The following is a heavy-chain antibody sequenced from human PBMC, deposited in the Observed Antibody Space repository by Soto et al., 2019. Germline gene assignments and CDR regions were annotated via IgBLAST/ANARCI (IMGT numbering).Heavy chain of an antibody. V-gene: IGHV3-23*01. CDR1: EFTFSNYA. CDR3: AKDPNGDYVGAFDS. J-gene: IGHJ4*02. Sequence: EVQLLESGGGLIQPGGSLRLSCTASEFTFSNYAVTWVRQAPGKGLEWVSSIGADINYIYSADSVKGRFTISRDKSKNTVFLQMTSLRADDTAVYYCAKDPNGDYVGAFDSWGQGTLVTVSS. D-gene: IGHD4-17*01. CDR2: IGADINYI.